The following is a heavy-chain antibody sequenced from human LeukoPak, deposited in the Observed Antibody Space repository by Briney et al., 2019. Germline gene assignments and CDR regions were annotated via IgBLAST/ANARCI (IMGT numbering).Heavy chain of an antibody. D-gene: IGHD6-6*01. CDR2: MNPNSGNT. V-gene: IGHV1-8*03. CDR3: ARGWLRSSSSP. CDR1: GGTFSSYA. J-gene: IGHJ5*02. Sequence: ASVKVSCKASGGTFSSYAISWVQQAPGQGLEWMGWMNPNSGNTGYAQKFQGRVTITRNTSISTAYMELSSLRSEDTAVYYCARGWLRSSSSPWGQGTLVTVSS.